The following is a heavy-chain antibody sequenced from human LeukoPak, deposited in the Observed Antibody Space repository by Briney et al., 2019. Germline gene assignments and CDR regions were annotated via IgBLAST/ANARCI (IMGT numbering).Heavy chain of an antibody. CDR3: AKVSAVAGPPPH. D-gene: IGHD6-19*01. CDR1: GFTFSSYS. Sequence: GGSLRLSCAASGFTFSSYSMNWVRQAPGKGLEWVSSISSSSYIYYADSVKGRFTISRDNSKNTLYLQMNSLRAEDTAVYYCAKVSAVAGPPPHWGQGTLVTVSS. J-gene: IGHJ4*02. V-gene: IGHV3-21*04. CDR2: ISSSSYI.